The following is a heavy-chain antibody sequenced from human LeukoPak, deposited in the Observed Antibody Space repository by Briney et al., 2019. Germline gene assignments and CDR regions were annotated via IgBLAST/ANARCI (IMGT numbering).Heavy chain of an antibody. CDR1: GYSISSGYY. CDR3: ARGPLRGWFDP. V-gene: IGHV4-38-2*01. D-gene: IGHD5-12*01. J-gene: IGHJ5*02. CDR2: LYHSGST. Sequence: PSETLSLTCAVSGYSISSGYYWGWIRQPPGKGLEWIGSLYHSGSTYYSPSLRSRVTISVDTSKNQFSLKLSSVTAADTAVYYCARGPLRGWFDPWGQGTLVTVSS.